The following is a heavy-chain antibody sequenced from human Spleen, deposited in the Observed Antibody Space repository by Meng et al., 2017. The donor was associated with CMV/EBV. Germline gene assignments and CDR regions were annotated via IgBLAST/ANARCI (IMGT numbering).Heavy chain of an antibody. Sequence: GESLKISCVASGFTFSSYWMHWVRQAPGKGLVWVSRVNSDGSSTTYADSVKGRFTISRDNAKNTLYLQMNSLRVEDTAVYYCARRASGSYYGDPNYGMDVWGQGTTVTVSS. J-gene: IGHJ6*02. CDR1: GFTFSSYW. V-gene: IGHV3-74*01. CDR3: ARRASGSYYGDPNYGMDV. CDR2: VNSDGSST. D-gene: IGHD1-26*01.